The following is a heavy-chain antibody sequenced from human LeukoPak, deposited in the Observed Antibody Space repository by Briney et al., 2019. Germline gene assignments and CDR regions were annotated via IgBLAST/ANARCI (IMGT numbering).Heavy chain of an antibody. CDR3: TTDYGFGQYDS. CDR2: IKSKGDGGTT. J-gene: IGHJ4*02. Sequence: PGGSLRLSCTTSGFTFSKAWMNWVRQAPGKGLEWVGRIKSKGDGGTTDYNTPVKDRFSISRDDSKNTLYLHVSSLKTEDTAMYYCTTDYGFGQYDSWGQGTLVTVSS. CDR1: GFTFSKAW. V-gene: IGHV3-15*01. D-gene: IGHD2-2*03.